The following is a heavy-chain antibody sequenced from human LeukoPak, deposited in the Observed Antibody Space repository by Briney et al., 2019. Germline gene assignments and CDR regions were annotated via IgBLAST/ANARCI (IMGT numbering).Heavy chain of an antibody. D-gene: IGHD2-2*03. V-gene: IGHV5-51*01. Sequence: GESLKISCKGFGYSFPTYWIAWVRQMPGKGLEWMGIIYPDESSIRYSPSFQGQVTISADKSISTAYLQWSSLKASDTAMYYCARPPSRGYSSSFEYWGQGTLVTVSS. CDR2: IYPDESSI. CDR3: ARPPSRGYSSSFEY. CDR1: GYSFPTYW. J-gene: IGHJ4*02.